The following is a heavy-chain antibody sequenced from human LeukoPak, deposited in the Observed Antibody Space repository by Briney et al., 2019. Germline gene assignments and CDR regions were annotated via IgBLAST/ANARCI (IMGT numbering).Heavy chain of an antibody. CDR2: IIPIFGTA. CDR1: GGTFSSYA. J-gene: IGHJ4*02. Sequence: SVKVSCKASGGTFSSYAISWVRQAPGQGLEWMGGIIPIFGTANYAQKFQGRVAITADESTSTAYMELSSLRSEDTAVYYCARGLFSVELFDYWGQGTLVTVSS. CDR3: ARGLFSVELFDY. D-gene: IGHD1-7*01. V-gene: IGHV1-69*01.